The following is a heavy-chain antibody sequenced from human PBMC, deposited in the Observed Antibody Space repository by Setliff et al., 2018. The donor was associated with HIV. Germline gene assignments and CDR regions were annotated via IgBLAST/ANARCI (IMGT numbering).Heavy chain of an antibody. V-gene: IGHV4-61*02. CDR3: ARETYYYDNPQYYYYYMDV. CDR1: GGSISSGSYY. Sequence: PSDTLSLTCTVSGGSISSGSYYWSWIRQPAGKGLEWIRRIYTSGSTNYNPSLKSRVTISVDTSKNQFSLKLRSVTTADTAVYYCARETYYYDNPQYYYYYMDVWGKGTTVTVSS. D-gene: IGHD3-22*01. CDR2: IYTSGST. J-gene: IGHJ6*03.